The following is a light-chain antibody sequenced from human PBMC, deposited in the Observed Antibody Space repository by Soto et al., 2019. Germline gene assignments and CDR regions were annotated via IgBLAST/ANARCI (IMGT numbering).Light chain of an antibody. CDR1: SSDVGGNHY. Sequence: QSALTQPPSASGSPGQSVTISCTGTSSDVGGNHYVSWYPQHPGKAPKVIIFEVNKRPSGVPDRFSGSRSGNTASLTVSGLQAEDEADYYCSSFAANNKYVFGTGTKLTVL. J-gene: IGLJ1*01. V-gene: IGLV2-8*01. CDR3: SSFAANNKYV. CDR2: EVN.